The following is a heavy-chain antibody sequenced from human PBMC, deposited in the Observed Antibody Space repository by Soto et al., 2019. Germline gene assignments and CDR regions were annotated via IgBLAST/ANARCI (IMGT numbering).Heavy chain of an antibody. V-gene: IGHV4-59*01. CDR3: ARDRHFYDSAGYYRTLDS. D-gene: IGHD3-22*01. J-gene: IGHJ5*01. Sequence: SETLSLTCTISGGSFNNDYWTWILQSPGKGLEWVGYIFHSGITDYNPSVKSRVTISIDKSKNLFSLKLTSVTAADTAVYYCARDRHFYDSAGYYRTLDSWGQGILVTVSS. CDR2: IFHSGIT. CDR1: GGSFNNDY.